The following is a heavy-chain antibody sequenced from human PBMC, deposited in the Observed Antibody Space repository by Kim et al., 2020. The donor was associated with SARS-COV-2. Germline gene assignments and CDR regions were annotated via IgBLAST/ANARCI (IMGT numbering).Heavy chain of an antibody. V-gene: IGHV1-8*01. CDR2: MNPNSGNT. CDR3: ARGSPILRFLEASEYYFDY. Sequence: WRGWMNPNSGNTGYAQKFQGRVTMTRNTSIRTAYMEVSSLRSEDTAVYYCARGSPILRFLEASEYYFDYWGQGTLVTVSS. J-gene: IGHJ4*02. D-gene: IGHD3-3*01.